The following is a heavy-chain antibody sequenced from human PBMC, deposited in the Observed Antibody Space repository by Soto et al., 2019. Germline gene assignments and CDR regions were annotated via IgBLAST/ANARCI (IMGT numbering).Heavy chain of an antibody. CDR3: ARSPLGYDYVRQTWREVGDSFDI. V-gene: IGHV4-34*12. CDR1: GASLGGFH. J-gene: IGHJ3*02. D-gene: IGHD3-16*01. Sequence: PSETLSLTCAIYGASLGGFHWTWLRHAPGKGLEWIGELIHGGSTNYSPSLKSRVSFSLDTSKKQFSLHLMSVTAADTAVYYCARSPLGYDYVRQTWREVGDSFDIWGRGTMVTVSS. CDR2: LIHGGST.